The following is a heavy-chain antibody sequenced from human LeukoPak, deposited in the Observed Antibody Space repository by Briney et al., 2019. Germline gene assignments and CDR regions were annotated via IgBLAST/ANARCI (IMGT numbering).Heavy chain of an antibody. Sequence: GGSLRLSCAASGFTFDDYAMHWVRQAPGKGLEWVSGISWNSGSIGYADSVKGRFTISRDNAKNSLYLQMNGLRAEDTALYYCAKGPALGRANRSFCYGMDVWGQGATVTVSS. V-gene: IGHV3-9*01. J-gene: IGHJ6*02. CDR1: GFTFDDYA. D-gene: IGHD1-14*01. CDR3: AKGPALGRANRSFCYGMDV. CDR2: ISWNSGSI.